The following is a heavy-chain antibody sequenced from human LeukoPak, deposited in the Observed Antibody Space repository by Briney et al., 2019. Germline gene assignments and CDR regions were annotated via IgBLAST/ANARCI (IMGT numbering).Heavy chain of an antibody. V-gene: IGHV4-39*01. CDR1: GGSISSSSYY. J-gene: IGHJ5*02. D-gene: IGHD4-23*01. CDR3: ARVPLGWPPGWFDP. CDR2: IYYSGST. Sequence: KPSETLSLTCTVSGGSISSSSYYWGWIRQPPGKGLEWIGSIYYSGSTYYNPSLKSRVTISVDTSKNQFSLKLSSVTAADTAVYCCARVPLGWPPGWFDPWGQGTLVTVSS.